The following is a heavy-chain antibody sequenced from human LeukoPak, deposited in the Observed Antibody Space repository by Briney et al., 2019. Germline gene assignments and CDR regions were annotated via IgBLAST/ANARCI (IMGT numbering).Heavy chain of an antibody. D-gene: IGHD4-17*01. V-gene: IGHV1-18*01. J-gene: IGHJ4*02. CDR1: GYTFTSYG. CDR3: ARDHDYGDPGGYFDY. CDR2: ISAYNGNT. Sequence: ASVKVSCKASGYTFTSYGISWVRQAPGQGLEWMGWISAYNGNTNYAQKLQGRVTMTTDTSTSTAYMELRSLRYEDTAVYYCARDHDYGDPGGYFDYWGQGTLVTVSS.